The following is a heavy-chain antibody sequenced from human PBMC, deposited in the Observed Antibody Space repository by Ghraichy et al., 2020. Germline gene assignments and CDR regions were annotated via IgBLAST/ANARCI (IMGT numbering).Heavy chain of an antibody. CDR2: ISGSGGST. V-gene: IGHV3-23*01. J-gene: IGHJ5*02. Sequence: GALRLSCAASGFTFSSYAMSWVRQAPGKGLEWVSAISGSGGSTYYADSVKGRFTISRDNSKNTLYLQMNSLRAEDTAVYYCAKDRGYSGYDWLRYNWFDPWGQGTLVTVSS. CDR3: AKDRGYSGYDWLRYNWFDP. CDR1: GFTFSSYA. D-gene: IGHD5-12*01.